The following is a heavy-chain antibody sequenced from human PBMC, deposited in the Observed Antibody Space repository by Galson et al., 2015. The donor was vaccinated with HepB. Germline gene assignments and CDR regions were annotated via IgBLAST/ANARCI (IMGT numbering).Heavy chain of an antibody. CDR1: GYTFTSYG. V-gene: IGHV1-18*01. J-gene: IGHJ4*02. Sequence: SVKVSCKASGYTFTSYGISWVRQAPGQGLEWMGWISAYNGNTNYAQKLQGRVAMTTDTSTSTAYMELRGLRSDDTAVYYCARSPTVTTDYYFDYWGQGTLVTVSS. CDR3: ARSPTVTTDYYFDY. D-gene: IGHD4-17*01. CDR2: ISAYNGNT.